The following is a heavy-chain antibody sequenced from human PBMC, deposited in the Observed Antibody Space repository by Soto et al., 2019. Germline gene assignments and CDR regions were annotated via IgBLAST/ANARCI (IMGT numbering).Heavy chain of an antibody. V-gene: IGHV1-69*12. J-gene: IGHJ6*02. Sequence: QVQLVQSGAEVKKPGSSVKVSCKASGGTFSSYAISWVRQAPGQGLEWMGGIIPIFGTANYAQKFQGRVTIPADDSTSTAYMALSSRRSEDTAVYYCARSGGVYYYYGMDVWGQGTTVTVSS. CDR1: GGTFSSYA. CDR3: ARSGGVYYYYGMDV. CDR2: IIPIFGTA. D-gene: IGHD3-10*01.